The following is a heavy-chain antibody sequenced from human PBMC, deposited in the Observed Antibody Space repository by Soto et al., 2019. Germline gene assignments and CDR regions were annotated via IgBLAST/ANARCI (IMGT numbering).Heavy chain of an antibody. V-gene: IGHV3-53*01. D-gene: IGHD3-10*01. J-gene: IGHJ3*02. Sequence: PEGSLRLSCAVSGFTVSYNYMNWVRQAPGKGLEWVSVIYRGGDTFYADSVKGRFTIPRDNSKNTLYLQMNSLRAEDTAVYYCARGMYGSGSYYIGDAFDMWGQGTMVTVSS. CDR2: IYRGGDT. CDR3: ARGMYGSGSYYIGDAFDM. CDR1: GFTVSYNY.